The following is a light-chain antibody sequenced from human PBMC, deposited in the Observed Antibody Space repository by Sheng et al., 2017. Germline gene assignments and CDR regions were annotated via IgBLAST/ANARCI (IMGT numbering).Light chain of an antibody. CDR2: GAS. CDR1: QSVSSY. Sequence: EIVLTQSPATLSLSPGERATLSCRASQSVSSYLAWYQQKPGQAPRLLIYGASSRATGIPDRFSGSGSGTYFTLTINRLEPEDFAVYYCQQRNKWPSFGPGTKVHI. V-gene: IGKV3-11*01. CDR3: QQRNKWPS. J-gene: IGKJ3*01.